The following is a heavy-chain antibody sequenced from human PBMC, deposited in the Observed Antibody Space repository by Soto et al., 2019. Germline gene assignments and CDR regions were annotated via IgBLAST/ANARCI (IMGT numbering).Heavy chain of an antibody. D-gene: IGHD5-18*01. J-gene: IGHJ4*02. CDR1: GFTVSSNY. V-gene: IGHV3-53*02. CDR2: IYSGGST. Sequence: EVQLVETGGGLIQPGGSLRLSCAASGFTVSSNYMSWVRQAPGKGLEWVSVIYSGGSTHYADSVKGRFTISRDNSKNTLYLQMNRLRAEDTAVYYCAGAPMVTDGFDYRGQGTLVTVSS. CDR3: AGAPMVTDGFDY.